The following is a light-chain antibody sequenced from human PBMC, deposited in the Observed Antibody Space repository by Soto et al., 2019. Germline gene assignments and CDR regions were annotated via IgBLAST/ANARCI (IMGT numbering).Light chain of an antibody. V-gene: IGLV6-57*02. CDR3: QSYDSSNVV. CDR2: ADD. J-gene: IGLJ2*01. CDR1: SGSIASNY. Sequence: NFMLTQPHSVSESPGKTVTISCTGSSGSIASNYVQWYQQRPGSAPTTVIYADDQRPSGVPDRFSGSIDSSSNSASLTISGLRTEDEADYYSQSYDSSNVVFGGGTKVTVL.